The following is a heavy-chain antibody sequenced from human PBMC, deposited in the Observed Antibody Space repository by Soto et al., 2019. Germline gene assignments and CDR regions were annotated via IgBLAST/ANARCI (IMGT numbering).Heavy chain of an antibody. Sequence: ASVKVSCKASGGTFSSYAISWVRQAPGQGLEWMGGIIPIFGTANYAQKFQGRVTITADESTSTAYMELSSLRSEDTAVYYCARETGTTSDLDYWGQGTLVTVSS. CDR1: GGTFSSYA. CDR3: ARETGTTSDLDY. J-gene: IGHJ4*02. V-gene: IGHV1-69*13. CDR2: IIPIFGTA. D-gene: IGHD1-1*01.